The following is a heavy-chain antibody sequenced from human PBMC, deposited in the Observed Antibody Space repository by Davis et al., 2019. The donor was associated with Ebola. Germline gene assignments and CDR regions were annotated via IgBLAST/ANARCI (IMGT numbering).Heavy chain of an antibody. CDR3: TATVTVDY. Sequence: GGSLRLSCAASGFTFSGSAMHWARQASGKGLEWVGRIRSKANSYATAYAASVKGRFTISRDDSKNTAYLQMNSLKTEDTAVYYCTATVTVDYWGQGTLVTVSS. D-gene: IGHD5-18*01. CDR1: GFTFSGSA. V-gene: IGHV3-73*01. CDR2: IRSKANSYAT. J-gene: IGHJ4*02.